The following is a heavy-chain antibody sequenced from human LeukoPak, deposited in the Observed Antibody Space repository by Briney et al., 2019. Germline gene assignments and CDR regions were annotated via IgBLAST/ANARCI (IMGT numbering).Heavy chain of an antibody. D-gene: IGHD5-24*01. Sequence: GGSLRLSCAASGWTVSTNYMSWVRQVPGKGLEWVSLIYSSGSTYYADSVKGRFTISRDHSKNTLYLQMSSLTAEDTAVYYCARTSLSGDGYKVGYFDSWGQGTLVTVSS. CDR2: IYSSGST. CDR3: ARTSLSGDGYKVGYFDS. J-gene: IGHJ4*02. CDR1: GWTVSTNY. V-gene: IGHV3-53*01.